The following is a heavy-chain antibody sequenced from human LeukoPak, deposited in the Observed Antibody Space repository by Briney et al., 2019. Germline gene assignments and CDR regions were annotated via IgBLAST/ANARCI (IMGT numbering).Heavy chain of an antibody. CDR1: GGSISSSSYY. J-gene: IGHJ4*02. CDR2: IYYSGST. D-gene: IGHD1-26*01. CDR3: ARLGRSYYLDY. Sequence: SETLSLTCTVSGGSISSSSYYWGWIRQPPGKGLEWIGSIYYSGSTYYNPSLKIRVTISVDTSKNQFSLKLSSVTAADTAVYYCARLGRSYYLDYWGQGTLVTVSS. V-gene: IGHV4-39*01.